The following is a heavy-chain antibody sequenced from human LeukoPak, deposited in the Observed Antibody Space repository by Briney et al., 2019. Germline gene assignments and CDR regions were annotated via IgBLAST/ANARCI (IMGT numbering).Heavy chain of an antibody. D-gene: IGHD6-19*01. CDR2: IKQDGSEK. V-gene: IGHV3-7*01. CDR3: VRGYSGSDY. Sequence: GGSLRLSCAVSGFTFSRFWMSWVRQAPGKGLEWVANIKQDGSEKYYVDSVWGRFTISRDNAKNSLYLQMNSLRVEDTAVYYCVRGYSGSDYWGQGTLVTVSS. CDR1: GFTFSRFW. J-gene: IGHJ4*02.